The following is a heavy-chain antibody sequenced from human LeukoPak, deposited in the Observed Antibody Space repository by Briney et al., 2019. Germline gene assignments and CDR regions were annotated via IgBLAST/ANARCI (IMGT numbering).Heavy chain of an antibody. J-gene: IGHJ4*02. D-gene: IGHD3-22*01. V-gene: IGHV3-23*01. Sequence: GGSLRLSCAASGFTFSRYGMSWVRQAPGKGLEWVSAISGGGGSTYYADSVKDRFTISRDNSKNTLFLQMNSLRAEDTALYYCARDLSYDSSGYYDWGQGTLVTVSS. CDR2: ISGGGGST. CDR1: GFTFSRYG. CDR3: ARDLSYDSSGYYD.